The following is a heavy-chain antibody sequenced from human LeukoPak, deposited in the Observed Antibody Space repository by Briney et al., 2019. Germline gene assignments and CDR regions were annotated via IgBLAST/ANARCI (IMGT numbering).Heavy chain of an antibody. J-gene: IGHJ4*02. CDR2: IRYDGITK. D-gene: IGHD6-19*01. CDR3: AKEAGVAFDY. V-gene: IGHV3-30*02. CDR1: GFTFSGYD. Sequence: GGSLRLSCEASGFTFSGYDMHWVRQAPGKGLEWLAFIRYDGITKTYGDSVKGRFTISRDNSDNMLNLQMNSLRPEDTAVYFCAKEAGVAFDYWGQGSLVTVSS.